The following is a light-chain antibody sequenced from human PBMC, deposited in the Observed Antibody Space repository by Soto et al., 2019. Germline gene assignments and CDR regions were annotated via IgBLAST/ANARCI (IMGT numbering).Light chain of an antibody. CDR3: QQYGSAPYT. V-gene: IGKV3-20*01. CDR1: QSVSSNY. J-gene: IGKJ2*01. Sequence: EIVLTQSPGTLSLCPGERATLSCRASQSVSSNYLAWYQQKPGQAPRLLIYGASSRATGIPDRFSGSGSGTDLTLTITRLEPEDFGVYYCQQYGSAPYTFGQGTKLEIK. CDR2: GAS.